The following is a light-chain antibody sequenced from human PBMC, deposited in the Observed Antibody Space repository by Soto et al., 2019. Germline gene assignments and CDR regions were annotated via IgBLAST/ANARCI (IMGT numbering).Light chain of an antibody. CDR1: QSVSSY. J-gene: IGKJ5*01. V-gene: IGKV3-11*01. CDR2: DAS. CDR3: QQRSNRIT. Sequence: EIVVTQSPSTLSLSPGERATLSCRASQSVSSYLAWYQQKPGQAPRLLIYDASNRATGIPARFSGSGSGTDFTLTSSSVEPEDFAVYCCQQRSNRITFGQGTRLEIK.